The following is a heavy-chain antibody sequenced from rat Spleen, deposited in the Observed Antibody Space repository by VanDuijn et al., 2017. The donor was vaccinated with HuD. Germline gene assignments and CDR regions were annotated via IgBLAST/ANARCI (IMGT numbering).Heavy chain of an antibody. CDR1: GFTFSDYG. Sequence: EVQLVESGGGSVQPGRSMKLSCVASGFTFSDYGMAWVRQAPTKGLEWVATISYDGSSTYYRASVKGRFTISRDDAKNTQYLQMDSLRSEDTATYYCATAGSRVSRFAYWGQGTLVTVSS. CDR2: ISYDGSST. D-gene: IGHD1-4*01. V-gene: IGHV5-29*01. J-gene: IGHJ3*01. CDR3: ATAGSRVSRFAY.